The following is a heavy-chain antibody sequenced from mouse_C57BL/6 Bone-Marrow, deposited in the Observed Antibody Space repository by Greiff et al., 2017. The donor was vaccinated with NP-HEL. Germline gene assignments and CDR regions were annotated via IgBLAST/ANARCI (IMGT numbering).Heavy chain of an antibody. CDR3: ARWDYGSSYVGHWYFDV. V-gene: IGHV1-69*01. D-gene: IGHD1-1*01. CDR1: GYTFTSYW. J-gene: IGHJ1*03. CDR2: IDPSDSYT. Sequence: QVQLKQPGAELVMPGASVKLSCKASGYTFTSYWMHWVKQRPGQGLEWIGEIDPSDSYTNYNQKFKGKSTLTVDKSSSTAYMQLSSLTSEDSAVYYCARWDYGSSYVGHWYFDVWGTGTTVTVSS.